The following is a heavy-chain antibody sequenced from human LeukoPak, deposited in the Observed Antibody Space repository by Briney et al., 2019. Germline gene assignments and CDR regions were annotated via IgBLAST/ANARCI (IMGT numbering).Heavy chain of an antibody. D-gene: IGHD3-10*01. Sequence: ASVKVSCKASGYTFTGYYMHWVRQAPGQGLEWMGWINPNSGGTNYAQKFQGRVTMTRDTSISTAYMELSRLRSDDTAVYYCARSITMVRGVIRPPTDWGQGTLVTVSS. V-gene: IGHV1-2*02. CDR2: INPNSGGT. CDR1: GYTFTGYY. CDR3: ARSITMVRGVIRPPTD. J-gene: IGHJ4*02.